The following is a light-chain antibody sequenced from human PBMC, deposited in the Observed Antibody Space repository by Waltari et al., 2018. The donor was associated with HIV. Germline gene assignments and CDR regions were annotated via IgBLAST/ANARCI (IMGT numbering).Light chain of an antibody. CDR1: QSLFYSSTNKNH. V-gene: IGKV4-1*01. CDR2: WAS. Sequence: IVMFQSPASLAVSRGERATIPCKSSQSLFYSSTNKNHLVWYQQKPGQSPNMLIYWASTRDSGVPDRFSGSGSGTHFTLTISSLQAEDVGVYYCQQYYTTPLTFGGGTKVEIK. J-gene: IGKJ4*01. CDR3: QQYYTTPLT.